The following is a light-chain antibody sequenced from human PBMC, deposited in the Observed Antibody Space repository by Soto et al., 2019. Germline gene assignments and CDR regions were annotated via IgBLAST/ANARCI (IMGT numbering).Light chain of an antibody. CDR2: DAS. J-gene: IGKJ1*01. Sequence: IVLTQSPDTLSLSPGERATLSCGASQSVNNYYLAWYQQKPGQAPRLLIYDASTRATGIPDRFSGSGSGTDFTLTISRLEPEDVAVCYCQQYGSSPTFGQGTKVEIK. V-gene: IGKV3-20*01. CDR3: QQYGSSPT. CDR1: QSVNNYY.